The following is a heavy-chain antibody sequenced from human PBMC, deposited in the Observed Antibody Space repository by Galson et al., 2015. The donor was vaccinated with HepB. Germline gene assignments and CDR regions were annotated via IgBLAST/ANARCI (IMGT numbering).Heavy chain of an antibody. D-gene: IGHD3-22*01. J-gene: IGHJ4*02. CDR1: GYTFTSYG. CDR2: ISAYNGNT. Sequence: SVKVSCKASGYTFTSYGISWVRQAPGQGLEWMGWISAYNGNTNYAQKLQGRVTMTTDTFTTTAYMELRSLRSDDTAVYYCARDPYDSSGYLVGYFDYWGQGTLVTVSS. CDR3: ARDPYDSSGYLVGYFDY. V-gene: IGHV1-18*01.